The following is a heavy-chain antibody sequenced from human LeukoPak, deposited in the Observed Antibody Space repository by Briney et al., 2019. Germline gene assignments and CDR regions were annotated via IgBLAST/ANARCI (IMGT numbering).Heavy chain of an antibody. Sequence: PSETLSLTCTVSGASLRSNYWSWIRQPPGKGLEWIGSIYYSGSTYYNPSLKSRVTISVDTSKNQFSLKLSSVTAADTAVYYCARHHLGLTFSVAGTLDYWGQGTLVTVSS. J-gene: IGHJ4*02. CDR2: IYYSGST. D-gene: IGHD6-19*01. CDR1: GASLRSNY. V-gene: IGHV4-39*01. CDR3: ARHHLGLTFSVAGTLDY.